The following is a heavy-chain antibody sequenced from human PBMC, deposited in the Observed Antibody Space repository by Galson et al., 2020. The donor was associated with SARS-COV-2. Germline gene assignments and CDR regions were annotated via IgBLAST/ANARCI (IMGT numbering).Heavy chain of an antibody. Sequence: SETLSLTCPVSGTSISSGSYSWNWIRQPPGKGLEWIGYISHSGGTYYNPSLKSRVTISGDRSKNQFSLRLSSVTAADTAVYYCARLHYGEYAPEAFDNWGPGKRVTV. CDR1: GTSISSGSYS. J-gene: IGHJ3*02. CDR2: ISHSGGT. CDR3: ARLHYGEYAPEAFDN. V-gene: IGHV4-30-2*01. D-gene: IGHD4-17*01.